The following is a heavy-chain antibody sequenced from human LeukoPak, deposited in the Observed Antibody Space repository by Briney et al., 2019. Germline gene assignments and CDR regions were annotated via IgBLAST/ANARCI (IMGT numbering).Heavy chain of an antibody. CDR2: ISSSSSYI. Sequence: GGSLRLSCAASGFSFSTYTVTWVRQAPGKGLEWVASISSSSSYISYADSVKGRFTISRDNAKNSLYLQMNSLRAEDTAVYYCARDGSADEPDYYDYYMGVWGKGTTVTVSS. CDR1: GFSFSTYT. CDR3: ARDGSADEPDYYDYYMGV. V-gene: IGHV3-21*01. J-gene: IGHJ6*03. D-gene: IGHD3-16*01.